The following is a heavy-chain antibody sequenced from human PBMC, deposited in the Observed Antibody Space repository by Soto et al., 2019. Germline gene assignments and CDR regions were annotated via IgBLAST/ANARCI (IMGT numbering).Heavy chain of an antibody. CDR3: ARSPMCRGKAVAGREFDY. J-gene: IGHJ4*02. D-gene: IGHD6-19*01. CDR2: IYPGESET. Sequence: GESLKISWQGAGYRFPDYWIGWVRQMPGKGQEWVGIIYPGESETRYSTSFEGQITISADKSITTAYLQWSNLNASDTAIYYCARSPMCRGKAVAGREFDYWGQGTRVTVSS. CDR1: GYRFPDYW. V-gene: IGHV5-51*01.